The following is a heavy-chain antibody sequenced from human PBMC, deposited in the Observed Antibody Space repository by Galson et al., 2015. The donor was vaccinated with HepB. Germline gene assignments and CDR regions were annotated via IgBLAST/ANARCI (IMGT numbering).Heavy chain of an antibody. CDR3: ARDPDDTEGYYMTFEY. CDR2: ISHDGKHQ. J-gene: IGHJ4*02. Sequence: SLRLSCAASGFSFSAFALHWVRQGPGKGPEWVALISHDGKHQYYAASVRGRFTISRDISKNTLNLQMNSLRVEDTGIYYCARDPDDTEGYYMTFEYWGQGTLVTVSS. V-gene: IGHV3-30*04. CDR1: GFSFSAFA. D-gene: IGHD1-26*01.